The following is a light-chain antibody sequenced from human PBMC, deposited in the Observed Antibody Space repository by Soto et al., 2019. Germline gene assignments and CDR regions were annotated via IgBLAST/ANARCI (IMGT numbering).Light chain of an antibody. CDR1: SSDVGGYNY. CDR3: SSSAGSNNLWHVV. J-gene: IGLJ2*01. CDR2: EVS. V-gene: IGLV2-8*01. Sequence: QSVLTQPPSASGSPGQSVTISCTGTSSDVGGYNYVSWYQQHPGKAPKLMIYEVSKRPSGVPDRFSGSKSGNTASLTVSGLQAEDEADYYCSSSAGSNNLWHVVFGGGTQLTVL.